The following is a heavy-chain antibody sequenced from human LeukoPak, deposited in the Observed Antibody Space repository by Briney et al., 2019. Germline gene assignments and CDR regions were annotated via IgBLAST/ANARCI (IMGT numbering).Heavy chain of an antibody. CDR2: IHYSGST. D-gene: IGHD6-19*01. CDR1: GVSISSRSYY. V-gene: IGHV4-39*01. J-gene: IGHJ3*02. CDR3: ARHYRGALAGTMGAFDI. Sequence: NPSETLSLTCTVSGVSISSRSYYWGWVRQPPGKGLEWTGSIHYSGSTYYDASFKSRVTMSVDTSKNQFSLKLSSVTAADTAVYYCARHYRGALAGTMGAFDIWGQGTMVTVSS.